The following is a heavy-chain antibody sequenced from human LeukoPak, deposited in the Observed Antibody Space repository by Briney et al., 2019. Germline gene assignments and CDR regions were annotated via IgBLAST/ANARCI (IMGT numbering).Heavy chain of an antibody. CDR1: GYSFTSYW. D-gene: IGHD4-17*01. J-gene: IGHJ4*02. Sequence: PGESLKISCKGSGYSFTSYWIGWVRQMPGKGLGWMGIIYPGDSDTRYSPSFQGQVTISADKSISTAYLQWSSLKASDTAMYYCARTGHDYGDRIDYWGQGTLVTVSS. CDR2: IYPGDSDT. V-gene: IGHV5-51*01. CDR3: ARTGHDYGDRIDY.